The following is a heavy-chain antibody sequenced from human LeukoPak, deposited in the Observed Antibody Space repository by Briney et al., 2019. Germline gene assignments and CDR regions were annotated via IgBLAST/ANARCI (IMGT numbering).Heavy chain of an antibody. D-gene: IGHD3-10*01. CDR2: ISGSGGST. CDR1: GFTFSSYA. CDR3: AHNYYGSGSYLGGIDY. J-gene: IGHJ4*02. Sequence: GGSLRLSCAASGFTFSSYAMSWVRQAPGKGLEWVSAISGSGGSTYYADSVKGRFTISRDNSKNTLYLQMNSLRAEDTAVYYCAHNYYGSGSYLGGIDYWGQGTLVTVSS. V-gene: IGHV3-23*01.